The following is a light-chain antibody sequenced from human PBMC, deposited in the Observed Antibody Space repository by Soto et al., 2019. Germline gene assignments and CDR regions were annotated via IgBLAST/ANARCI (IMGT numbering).Light chain of an antibody. J-gene: IGKJ2*01. CDR3: MQGTHWPPYT. CDR2: KVS. CDR1: QSLTYSDGNTY. V-gene: IGKV2-30*01. Sequence: DVAMTQSPLSLPVTLGQPASISCRSSQSLTYSDGNTYLNWFHLRPGQSPRRLIYKVSNRDSGVPDRFSGSGSGTDFTLKISRVEAEDGGVYYCMQGTHWPPYTFGQGTKLEIK.